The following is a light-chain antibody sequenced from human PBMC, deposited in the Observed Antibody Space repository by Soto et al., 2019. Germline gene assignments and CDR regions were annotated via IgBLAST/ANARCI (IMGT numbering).Light chain of an antibody. CDR2: DVN. CDR1: SSDVGGYNY. CDR3: SSYTSSHTCV. J-gene: IGLJ1*01. V-gene: IGLV2-14*01. Sequence: QSVLTQPASVSGSPGQSITISCTGTSSDVGGYNYVSWHQQHPGKAPKLMIFDVNNRPSGVSNRFSGSKSGNTASLTISGLQAEDEADYYCSSYTSSHTCVFGTGTQLTVL.